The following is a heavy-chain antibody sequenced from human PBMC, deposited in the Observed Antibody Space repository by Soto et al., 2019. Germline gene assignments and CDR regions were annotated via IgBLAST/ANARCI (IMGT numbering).Heavy chain of an antibody. V-gene: IGHV4-34*01. CDR1: GGSFSGYY. D-gene: IGHD3-3*01. J-gene: IGHJ5*02. CDR3: VRGSLRFLNFDP. CDR2: INHSGST. Sequence: SETLSLTCAVYGGSFSGYYWSWIRQPPGKGLEWIGEINHSGSTNYNPSLKSRLTISVDTSKNQFSLKLRSVTAADTAVYYCVRGSLRFLNFDPWGQGTLVTVSS.